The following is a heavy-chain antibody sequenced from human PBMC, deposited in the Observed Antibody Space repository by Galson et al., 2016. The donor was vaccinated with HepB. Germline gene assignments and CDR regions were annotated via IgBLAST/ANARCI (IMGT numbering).Heavy chain of an antibody. CDR2: IRGSGTGT. J-gene: IGHJ3*02. CDR1: GFSISIFS. V-gene: IGHV3-23*01. Sequence: SLRLSCAASGFSISIFSMNWVRQAPGKGLEWVSAIRGSGTGTSYTDSVKGRFTISSDTSKNTLYPQMNSLRAEDAAVYYCAKISFVGYNSGWGGSFDIWGRGTMVTVSS. D-gene: IGHD6-19*01. CDR3: AKISFVGYNSGWGGSFDI.